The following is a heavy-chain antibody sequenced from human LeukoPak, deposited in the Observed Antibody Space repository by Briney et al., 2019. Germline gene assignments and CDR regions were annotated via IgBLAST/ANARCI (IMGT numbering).Heavy chain of an antibody. CDR1: GYTFTSYG. Sequence: GASVKVSCKASGYTFTSYGISWVRQAPGQGLEWMGWISAYNGNTNYAQKLQGRVTMTTDTSTSTAYMELRSLRSDDTAVYYCARELSSGWYFVDYYGMDVWGQGTTVTVSS. D-gene: IGHD6-19*01. CDR2: ISAYNGNT. CDR3: ARELSSGWYFVDYYGMDV. J-gene: IGHJ6*02. V-gene: IGHV1-18*01.